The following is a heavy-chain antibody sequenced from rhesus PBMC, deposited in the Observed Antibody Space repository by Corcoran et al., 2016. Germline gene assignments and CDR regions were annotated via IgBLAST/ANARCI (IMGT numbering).Heavy chain of an antibody. CDR1: GGSISSGYYY. Sequence: QVQLQESGPGLVKPSETLSLTCAVSGGSISSGYYYWSWIRRPPGKGLEWIGYITYSGSTNYNPSLKNRVTMSIDTSKNQFSRKLSSVTAADTAVYYCARLPYYSNYFDYWGQGVLVTVSS. J-gene: IGHJ4*01. D-gene: IGHD3-9*01. CDR3: ARLPYYSNYFDY. V-gene: IGHV4-122*02. CDR2: ITYSGST.